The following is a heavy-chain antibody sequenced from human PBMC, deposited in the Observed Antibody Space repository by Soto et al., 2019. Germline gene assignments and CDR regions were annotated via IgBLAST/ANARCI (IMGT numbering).Heavy chain of an antibody. Sequence: GGSLRLSCAASGFTFSSYGMHWVRQAPGKGLEWVAVIWYDGSNKYYADSVKGRFTISRDNSKNTLYLQMNSLRAEDTAVYYCARALARGVISDAFDIWGQGTMVTVS. CDR1: GFTFSSYG. J-gene: IGHJ3*02. D-gene: IGHD3-10*01. CDR2: IWYDGSNK. V-gene: IGHV3-33*01. CDR3: ARALARGVISDAFDI.